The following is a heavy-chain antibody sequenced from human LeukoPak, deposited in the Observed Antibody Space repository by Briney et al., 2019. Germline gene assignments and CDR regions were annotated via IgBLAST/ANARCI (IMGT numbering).Heavy chain of an antibody. Sequence: PGGSLRLSCAASGFTFSDYYMSWIRQAPGKGLEWVATIRPDGSEGYYADSVRGRFTISRDNSKNSFYLQMSSLRAEDTGVFYCARDVAYSAFDYWGQGTLVTVSS. D-gene: IGHD2-21*01. CDR1: GFTFSDYY. CDR3: ARDVAYSAFDY. J-gene: IGHJ4*02. CDR2: IRPDGSEG. V-gene: IGHV3-7*01.